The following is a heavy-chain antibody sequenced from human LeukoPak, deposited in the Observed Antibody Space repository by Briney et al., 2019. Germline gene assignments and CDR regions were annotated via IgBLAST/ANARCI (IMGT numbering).Heavy chain of an antibody. CDR3: ARVEGAGYDSSGYYTKYYFDY. D-gene: IGHD3-22*01. CDR1: GGSFSGYY. Sequence: SETLSLTCAVYGGSFSGYYWSWIRQPPGKGLEWIGEINHSGSTNYSPSLKSRVTISVDTSKNQFSLKLSSVTAADTAVYYCARVEGAGYDSSGYYTKYYFDYWGQGTLVTVSS. V-gene: IGHV4-34*01. CDR2: INHSGST. J-gene: IGHJ4*02.